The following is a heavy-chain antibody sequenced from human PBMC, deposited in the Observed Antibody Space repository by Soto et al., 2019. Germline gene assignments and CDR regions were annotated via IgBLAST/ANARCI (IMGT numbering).Heavy chain of an antibody. CDR1: GGTFNSYS. CDR3: ASAAVLTFTRFYDVDV. CDR2: IIPMFGTT. Sequence: QVQLVQSGAEVKTPGSSVKVSCEASGGTFNSYSINWVRQAPGQGLEWMGRIIPMFGTTDYAQRFQGRVTFTADESTNTASMEVTNLTSEDTAVYYCASAAVLTFTRFYDVDVWGQGTTVTVSS. D-gene: IGHD6-13*01. J-gene: IGHJ6*02. V-gene: IGHV1-69*18.